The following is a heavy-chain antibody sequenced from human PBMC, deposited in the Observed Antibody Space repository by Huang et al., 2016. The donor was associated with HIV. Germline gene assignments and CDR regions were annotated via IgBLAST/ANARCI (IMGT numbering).Heavy chain of an antibody. CDR2: ISYDGRNK. D-gene: IGHD6-19*01. CDR3: ARRAVAGIYYYYYMDV. CDR1: GFTFSNYA. V-gene: IGHV3-30*04. J-gene: IGHJ6*03. Sequence: QVQLVESGGGVVQPGRSLRLSCAASGFTFSNYAMHWVRQAPGKGLEGGAGISYDGRNKYYTDSVKGRFTISRDNSKNALYLQMNSLRAEDTAVYYCARRAVAGIYYYYYMDVWGKGTTVTVSS.